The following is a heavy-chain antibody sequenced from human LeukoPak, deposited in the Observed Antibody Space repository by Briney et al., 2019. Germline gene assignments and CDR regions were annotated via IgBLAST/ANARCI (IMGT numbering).Heavy chain of an antibody. J-gene: IGHJ3*02. V-gene: IGHV1-2*02. CDR3: ARDLNGGAFDI. Sequence: ASVKVSCKASGGTFSSYAISWVRQAPGQGLEWMGWINPNSGGTNYAQKFQGRVTMTRDTSISTAYMELSRLRSDDTAVYYCARDLNGGAFDIWGQGTMVTVSS. CDR1: GGTFSSYA. D-gene: IGHD2-8*01. CDR2: INPNSGGT.